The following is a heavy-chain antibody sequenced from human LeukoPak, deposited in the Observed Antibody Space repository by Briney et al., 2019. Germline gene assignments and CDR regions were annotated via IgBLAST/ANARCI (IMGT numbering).Heavy chain of an antibody. Sequence: GGSLRLSCAASGFTFSSYWMSWVRQAPGKGLEWVANIKQDGSEKYYVDSVKGRFTISRDNAKNSLYLQMNSLRAEDTAVYYCARDYYGSGSYYTKSYYFDYRGQGTLVTVSS. V-gene: IGHV3-7*01. J-gene: IGHJ4*02. CDR1: GFTFSSYW. CDR2: IKQDGSEK. CDR3: ARDYYGSGSYYTKSYYFDY. D-gene: IGHD3-10*01.